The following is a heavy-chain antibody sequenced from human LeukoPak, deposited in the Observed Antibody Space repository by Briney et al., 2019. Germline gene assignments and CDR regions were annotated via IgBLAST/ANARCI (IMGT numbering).Heavy chain of an antibody. J-gene: IGHJ6*04. CDR1: GFTFSSYA. Sequence: PGGSLRLSCAAFGFTFSSYAMSWVRQAPGKGLEWVSAISGSGGSTYYADSVKGRFTISRDNAKNTLYLQMNSLRAEDTAVYYCARDHCSSTSCIGAVWGKGTTVTVSS. CDR3: ARDHCSSTSCIGAV. V-gene: IGHV3-23*01. CDR2: ISGSGGST. D-gene: IGHD2-2*01.